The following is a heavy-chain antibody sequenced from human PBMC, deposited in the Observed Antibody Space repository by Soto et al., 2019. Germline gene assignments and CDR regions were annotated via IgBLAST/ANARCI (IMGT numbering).Heavy chain of an antibody. J-gene: IGHJ6*02. D-gene: IGHD1-26*01. CDR3: ASPWDPYYYYGMDV. CDR1: GFTFSSYG. CDR2: ISYDGSNK. V-gene: IGHV3-30*03. Sequence: PGGSLRLSCAASGFTFSSYGMHWVRQAPGKGLEWVAVISYDGSNKYYADSVKGRFTISRDNSKNTLCLQMNSLRAEDTAVYYCASPWDPYYYYGMDVWGQGTTVTVSS.